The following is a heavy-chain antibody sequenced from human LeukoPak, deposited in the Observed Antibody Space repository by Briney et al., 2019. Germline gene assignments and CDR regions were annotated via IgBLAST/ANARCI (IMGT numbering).Heavy chain of an antibody. CDR1: GGSISSYY. J-gene: IGHJ4*02. V-gene: IGHV4-59*01. D-gene: IGHD3-9*01. CDR2: IYYSGST. CDR3: ARGGARYYDILTGYYTEPFDY. Sequence: ASETLSLTCTVSGGSISSYYWSWIRQPPGKGLGWIGYIYYSGSTNYNPSLKSRVTISVDTSKNQFSLKLSSVTAADTAVYYCARGGARYYDILTGYYTEPFDYWGQGTLVTVSS.